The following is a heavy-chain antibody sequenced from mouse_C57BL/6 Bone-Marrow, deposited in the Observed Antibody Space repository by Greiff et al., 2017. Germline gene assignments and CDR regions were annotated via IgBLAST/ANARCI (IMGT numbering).Heavy chain of an antibody. V-gene: IGHV1-39*01. CDR3: ARNWPFAY. CDR2: INPNYGTT. Sequence: EVQGVESGPELVKPGASVKISCKASGYSFTDYNMNWVKQSTGKRLEWIGVINPNYGTTSYNQKFKGKATLTVDQSSSTAYMQLNSLTSADSAVDYCARNWPFAYWGQGTLVTVSA. D-gene: IGHD4-1*01. J-gene: IGHJ3*01. CDR1: GYSFTDYN.